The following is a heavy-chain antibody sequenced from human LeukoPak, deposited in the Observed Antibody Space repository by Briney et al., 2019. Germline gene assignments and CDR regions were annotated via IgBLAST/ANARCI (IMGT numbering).Heavy chain of an antibody. J-gene: IGHJ4*02. CDR2: IYYSGST. CDR1: GGSISSYY. Sequence: PSETLSLTCTLSGGSISSYYWSWIRQPPGKGLEWIGYIYYSGSTNYNPSLKSRVTISVDTSKNQFSLKLSSVTAADTAVYYCARAVGDSGYVRFNDLWGQGILVTVSS. V-gene: IGHV4-59*01. CDR3: ARAVGDSGYVRFNDL. D-gene: IGHD5-12*01.